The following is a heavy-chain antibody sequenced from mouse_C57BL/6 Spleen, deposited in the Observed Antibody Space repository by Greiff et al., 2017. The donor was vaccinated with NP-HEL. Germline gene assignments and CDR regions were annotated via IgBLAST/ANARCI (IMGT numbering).Heavy chain of an antibody. D-gene: IGHD2-3*01. J-gene: IGHJ2*01. CDR2: IDPSDSYT. CDR3: ARSGPDGYSDY. V-gene: IGHV1-69*01. Sequence: QVQLQQPGAELVMPGASVKLSCKASGYTFTSYWMHWVKQRPGQGLEWIGEIDPSDSYTNYNQKFKGKSTLTVDKSSSTAYMQLSSLTSEDSAVYYCARSGPDGYSDYWGQGTTLTVSS. CDR1: GYTFTSYW.